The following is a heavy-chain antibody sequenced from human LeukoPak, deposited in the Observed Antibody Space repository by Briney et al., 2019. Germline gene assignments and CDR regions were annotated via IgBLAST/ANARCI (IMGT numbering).Heavy chain of an antibody. CDR2: INPNSAET. D-gene: IGHD4-11*01. Sequence: VASVKVFCKTSGYTFTDYYIHWVRQAPGQGLEWMGWINPNSAETNSAQKFQGRVTMTGDTSISTAYMDLRRMTSDDTAVYYCARDRDYSNAERGFDYWGQGTLVTVSS. J-gene: IGHJ4*02. V-gene: IGHV1-2*02. CDR1: GYTFTDYY. CDR3: ARDRDYSNAERGFDY.